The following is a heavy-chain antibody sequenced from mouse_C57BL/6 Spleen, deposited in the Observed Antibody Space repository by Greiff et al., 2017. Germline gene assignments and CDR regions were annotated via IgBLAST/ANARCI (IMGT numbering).Heavy chain of an antibody. CDR1: GFTFSNYW. CDR2: FRLKSDNYAT. J-gene: IGHJ1*03. CDR3: TPNCYSSSHWYFDV. D-gene: IGHD1-1*01. V-gene: IGHV6-3*01. Sequence: EVKLEESGGGLVQPGGSMKLSCVASGFTFSNYWMNWVRQSPEKGLEWVAQFRLKSDNYATHYAESLKGRFTISRDDSKSSVYLQMNNVRAEDTGIYYCTPNCYSSSHWYFDVWGTGTTVTVA.